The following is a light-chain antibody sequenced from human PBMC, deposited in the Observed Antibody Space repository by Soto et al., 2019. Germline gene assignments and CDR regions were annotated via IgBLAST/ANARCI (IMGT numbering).Light chain of an antibody. Sequence: DIQMTQSPSSLSASVGDRVTITCRASQSISSYLNWYQQKPGKAPKLLIYAASSLQSGVPSRFSGSGSGTDFTLTFSSLQPEDFATYYCQQSYSTPGRTFGQGTKLEIK. J-gene: IGKJ2*01. CDR3: QQSYSTPGRT. V-gene: IGKV1-39*01. CDR2: AAS. CDR1: QSISSY.